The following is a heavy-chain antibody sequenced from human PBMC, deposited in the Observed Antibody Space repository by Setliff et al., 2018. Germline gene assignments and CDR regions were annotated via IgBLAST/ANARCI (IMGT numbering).Heavy chain of an antibody. CDR2: ISGHTGNT. CDR1: GYTFTDCG. Sequence: ASVKVSCKASGYTFTDCGITWVRQAPGQGLEWMGWISGHTGNTYYAHRFQGRVTLTTDTSTGTAYMELSSLTFDDTAVYYCARINFYDSTAYYYAPHHWGQGTLVTVSS. V-gene: IGHV1-18*01. CDR3: ARINFYDSTAYYYAPHH. D-gene: IGHD3-22*01. J-gene: IGHJ5*02.